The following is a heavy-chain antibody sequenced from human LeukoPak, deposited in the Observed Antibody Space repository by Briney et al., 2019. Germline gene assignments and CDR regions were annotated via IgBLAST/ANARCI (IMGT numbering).Heavy chain of an antibody. CDR1: GYTFTGYY. D-gene: IGHD6-19*01. V-gene: IGHV1-2*02. Sequence: ASVKVSCKASGYTFTGYYMHWVRQAPGQGLEWMGWINLNSGGTNYAQKFQGRVTMTRDTSISTAYMELSRLRSDDTAVYYCARDPTLGIAVAGTHWFDPWGQGTLVTVSS. J-gene: IGHJ5*02. CDR3: ARDPTLGIAVAGTHWFDP. CDR2: INLNSGGT.